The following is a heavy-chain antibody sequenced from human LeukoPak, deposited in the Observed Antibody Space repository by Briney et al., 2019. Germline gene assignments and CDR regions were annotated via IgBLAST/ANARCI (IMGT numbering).Heavy chain of an antibody. Sequence: SETLSLTCTVPGGSISSGSYYWSWIRHPAGKGLEWIGRIYTSGSTNYNPSLKSRVTISVDTSKNQFSLKLSSVTAADTAVYYCARGAKAAARNWFDPWGQGTLVTVSS. J-gene: IGHJ5*02. CDR3: ARGAKAAARNWFDP. CDR1: GGSISSGSYY. D-gene: IGHD6-6*01. CDR2: IYTSGST. V-gene: IGHV4-61*02.